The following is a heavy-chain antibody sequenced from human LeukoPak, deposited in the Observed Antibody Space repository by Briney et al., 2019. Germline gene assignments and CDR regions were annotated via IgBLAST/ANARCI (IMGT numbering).Heavy chain of an antibody. D-gene: IGHD3-16*02. CDR2: ISAYNGNT. Sequence: ASVTVSCKASGYTFTSYGISWVRQAPGQGLEWMGWISAYNGNTNYSQKLQGRVTMTTDTSTSTAYMELRSLRSDDTAVYYCARGGEDMITFGGVIVQYYFDYWGQGTLVTVSS. CDR1: GYTFTSYG. CDR3: ARGGEDMITFGGVIVQYYFDY. J-gene: IGHJ4*02. V-gene: IGHV1-18*01.